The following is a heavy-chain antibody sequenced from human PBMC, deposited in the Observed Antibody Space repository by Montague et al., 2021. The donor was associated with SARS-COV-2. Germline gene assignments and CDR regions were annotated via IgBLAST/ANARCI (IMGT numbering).Heavy chain of an antibody. J-gene: IGHJ4*02. V-gene: IGHV4-39*01. D-gene: IGHD3-10*01. Sequence: SETLSLTCDVSGDSIRSSNFYWGWIRPSPGQGLEWIGNIYFSGTTYSNPSLKSRITISVETSKGQSFLKLTSVTAADTAVYYCARQGAIQWFGEFGAFDYWGQGILVTVSS. CDR3: ARQGAIQWFGEFGAFDY. CDR1: GDSIRSSNFY. CDR2: IYFSGTT.